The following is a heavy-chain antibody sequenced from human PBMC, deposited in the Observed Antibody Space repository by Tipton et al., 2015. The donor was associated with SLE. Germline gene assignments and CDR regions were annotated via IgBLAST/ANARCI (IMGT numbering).Heavy chain of an antibody. J-gene: IGHJ5*02. Sequence: LRLSCTVAGDSITSDNHFWSWIRQPAGKGLEWIGRIYVSGGTSYNPSLQSRSSISIDTSKSQCSLRLSSVTAADTAVYYCARLPDFWSGHRWFDPWGQGTLVTVSS. D-gene: IGHD3-3*01. CDR3: ARLPDFWSGHRWFDP. CDR2: IYVSGGT. CDR1: GDSITSDNHF. V-gene: IGHV4-61*02.